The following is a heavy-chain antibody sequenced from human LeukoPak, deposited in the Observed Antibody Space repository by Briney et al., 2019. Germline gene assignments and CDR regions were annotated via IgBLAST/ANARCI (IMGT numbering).Heavy chain of an antibody. CDR1: GFTFSTYW. V-gene: IGHV3-7*01. CDR2: IKRDGREK. CDR3: ARGYYYDSTGYNPFDY. J-gene: IGHJ4*02. D-gene: IGHD3-22*01. Sequence: GGSLRLSCAASGFTFSTYWMSWVRQAPGKGLEWVANIKRDGREKHYVDSVKGRFTISRDNAKNSLYLQMNSLRAEDTAVYYCARGYYYDSTGYNPFDYWGQGTLVTVSS.